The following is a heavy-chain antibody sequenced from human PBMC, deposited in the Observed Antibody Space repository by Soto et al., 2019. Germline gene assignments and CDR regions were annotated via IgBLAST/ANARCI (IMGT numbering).Heavy chain of an antibody. CDR2: ISGSGGST. Sequence: SLRLSCAASGFTFSSYAMGWVRQAPVKGLEWVSAISGSGGSTYYTDSVKGRFTISRDNSKNTLYLQMNSLRAEDTAVYYCAKTPRGYTQTAYFDYWGQGTLVTVSS. J-gene: IGHJ4*02. V-gene: IGHV3-23*01. CDR1: GFTFSSYA. CDR3: AKTPRGYTQTAYFDY. D-gene: IGHD5-18*01.